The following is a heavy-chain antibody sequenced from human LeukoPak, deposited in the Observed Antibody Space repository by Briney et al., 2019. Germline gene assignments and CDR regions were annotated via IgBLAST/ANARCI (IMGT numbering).Heavy chain of an antibody. J-gene: IGHJ4*02. Sequence: GGSLRLSCEASGIIFSNYGFHWVRQAPDKGLDWVAFISYDGSDNYYADSVKGRFLISRDNSKNTLYLQMNSLRPEDTAVYYCAGHFGAWHYFDYWGQGTLVTVSS. V-gene: IGHV3-30*03. CDR1: GIIFSNYG. CDR2: ISYDGSDN. D-gene: IGHD3-3*01. CDR3: AGHFGAWHYFDY.